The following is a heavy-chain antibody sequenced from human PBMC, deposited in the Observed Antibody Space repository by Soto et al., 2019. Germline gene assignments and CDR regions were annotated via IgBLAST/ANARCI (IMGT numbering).Heavy chain of an antibody. Sequence: GGSLRLSCAASGFIFSNYGMHWVRQAPGKGLEYVSAISSNGGSTYYADSVKGRFTISRDNSENTLYLQMSSLRAEDTAVYYCFKGFILTAYVMDVWGQGTTVTVSS. CDR2: ISSNGGST. D-gene: IGHD3-9*01. J-gene: IGHJ6*02. CDR3: FKGFILTAYVMDV. CDR1: GFIFSNYG. V-gene: IGHV3-64D*06.